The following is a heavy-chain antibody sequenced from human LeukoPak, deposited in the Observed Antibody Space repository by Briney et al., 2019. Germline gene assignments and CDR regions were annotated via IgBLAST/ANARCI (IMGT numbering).Heavy chain of an antibody. CDR1: GGTFISYA. D-gene: IGHD6-13*01. J-gene: IGHJ4*02. Sequence: GASVKVSCKASGGTFISYAISWVRQAPGQGLEWMGRIIPILGIANYAQKFQGRVTITADKSTSTAYMELSSLRSEDTAVYYCARGYSSSWPTFDYWGQGTLVTVSS. V-gene: IGHV1-69*04. CDR2: IIPILGIA. CDR3: ARGYSSSWPTFDY.